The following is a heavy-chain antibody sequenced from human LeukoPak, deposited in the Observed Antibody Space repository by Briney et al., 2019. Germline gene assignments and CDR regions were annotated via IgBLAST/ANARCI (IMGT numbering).Heavy chain of an antibody. Sequence: GGSLRLSCAASGFTFSSYEMNWIRQAPGKGLEWVSYISSSGSTIYYADSVKGRFTISRDNAKNSLYLQMNSLRAKDTAVYYCAELGITMIGGVWGKGTTVTISS. CDR3: AELGITMIGGV. D-gene: IGHD3-10*02. CDR2: ISSSGSTI. CDR1: GFTFSSYE. J-gene: IGHJ6*04. V-gene: IGHV3-48*03.